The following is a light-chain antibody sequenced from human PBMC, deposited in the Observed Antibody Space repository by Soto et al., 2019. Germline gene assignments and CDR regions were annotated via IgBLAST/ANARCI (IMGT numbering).Light chain of an antibody. CDR1: QSVGSN. Sequence: EILLTQSPPTMPVSPSERATLSGRASQSVGSNLAWFQQKPGQAPRLLIYGASTRATGVPARFSGSGSGADFTLTISNLQSEDFAVYYCQQYTNWPPITFGQGTRLEIK. J-gene: IGKJ5*01. CDR3: QQYTNWPPIT. V-gene: IGKV3-15*01. CDR2: GAS.